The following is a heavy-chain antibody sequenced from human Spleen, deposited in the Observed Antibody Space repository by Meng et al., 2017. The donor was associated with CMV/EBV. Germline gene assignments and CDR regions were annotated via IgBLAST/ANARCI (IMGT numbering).Heavy chain of an antibody. Sequence: ASVKVSCKSSGYTFASEGITWVRQAPGQGLEWMGWISAYTGDTNYAQKLQGRVMMTTDTSITTAYMELRSLRSDDTAVYYCARDRLAAGGGTGYWGQGTLVTVSS. J-gene: IGHJ4*02. CDR3: ARDRLAAGGGTGY. V-gene: IGHV1-18*01. CDR2: ISAYTGDT. CDR1: GYTFASEG. D-gene: IGHD6-13*01.